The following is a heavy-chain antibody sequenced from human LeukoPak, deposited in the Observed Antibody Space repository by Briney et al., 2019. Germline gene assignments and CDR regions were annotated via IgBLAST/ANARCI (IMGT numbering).Heavy chain of an antibody. Sequence: GGSLRLSCAASGFTFTDYTLNWVRQAPGKGLEWVSSISSTSSYIYYADSMRGRVTISRDNSKNSLYLQMNSLSAEDTAVYYCARVEIDKHGHSGQDWNYFFDYWGQGTLVAVSS. D-gene: IGHD1-7*01. J-gene: IGHJ4*02. V-gene: IGHV3-21*01. CDR1: GFTFTDYT. CDR3: ARVEIDKHGHSGQDWNYFFDY. CDR2: ISSTSSYI.